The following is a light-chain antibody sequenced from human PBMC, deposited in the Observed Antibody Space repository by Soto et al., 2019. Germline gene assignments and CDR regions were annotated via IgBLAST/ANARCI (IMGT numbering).Light chain of an antibody. V-gene: IGLV1-40*01. CDR3: QSYDSSEGVV. Sequence: QPVLTQPPSVSGAPGQRVTISYTGSSSNIGAGYDVHWYQQLPGTAPKLLIYGNSNRPSGVPDRFSGSKSGTSASLAITGLQAEDEADYYCQSYDSSEGVVFGGGTKVTVL. CDR2: GNS. CDR1: SSNIGAGYD. J-gene: IGLJ2*01.